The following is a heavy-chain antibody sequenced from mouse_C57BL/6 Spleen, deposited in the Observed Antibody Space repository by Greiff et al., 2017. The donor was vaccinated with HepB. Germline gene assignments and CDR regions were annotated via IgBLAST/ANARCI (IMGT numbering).Heavy chain of an antibody. CDR3: ARDYGSIFYFDY. CDR1: GYTFTSYT. V-gene: IGHV1-4*01. D-gene: IGHD1-1*01. CDR2: INPSSGYT. J-gene: IGHJ2*01. Sequence: VKLMESGAELARPGASVKMSCKASGYTFTSYTMHWVKQRPGQGLEWIGYINPSSGYTKYNQKFKDKATLTADKSSSTAYMQLSSLTSEDSAVYYCARDYGSIFYFDYWGQGTTLTVSS.